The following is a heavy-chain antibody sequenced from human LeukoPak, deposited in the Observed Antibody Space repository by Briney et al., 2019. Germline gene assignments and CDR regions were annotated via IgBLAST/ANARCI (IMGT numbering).Heavy chain of an antibody. J-gene: IGHJ4*02. Sequence: SETLSLTCTVSGGSISSYYRSWMRQPPGKGLEWIGYIYYSGSTNYNPSLKSRVTISVDTSKNQFSLKLSSVTAADTAVYYCARMSVAGTVVYWGQGTLVTVSS. CDR2: IYYSGST. D-gene: IGHD6-19*01. CDR3: ARMSVAGTVVY. V-gene: IGHV4-59*01. CDR1: GGSISSYY.